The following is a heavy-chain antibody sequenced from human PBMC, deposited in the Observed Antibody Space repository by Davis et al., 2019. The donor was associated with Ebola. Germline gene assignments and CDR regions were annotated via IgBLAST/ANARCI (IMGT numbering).Heavy chain of an antibody. Sequence: PSETLSLTCTVSGDSISSYYWSWIRQPPGKGLEWIGYIYYSGSTNYNPSLKSRVTISVDTSKNQFSLKLSSVTAADTAVYYCARAICGGDCYTGRYSFDYWGQGTLATVSS. CDR1: GDSISSYY. D-gene: IGHD2-21*01. V-gene: IGHV4-59*01. CDR3: ARAICGGDCYTGRYSFDY. CDR2: IYYSGST. J-gene: IGHJ4*02.